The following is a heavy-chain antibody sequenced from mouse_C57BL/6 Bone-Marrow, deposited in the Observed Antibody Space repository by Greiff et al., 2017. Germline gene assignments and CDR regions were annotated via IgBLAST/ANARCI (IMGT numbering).Heavy chain of an antibody. CDR3: ARSGYLLWSL. V-gene: IGHV1-26*01. Sequence: EVQGVESGPELVKPGASVKISCKASGYTFTDYYMNWVKQSHGKSLEWIGDINPNNGGTSYNQKFKGKATLTVDKSSSTAYMQLSSLTSEDSAVYYCARSGYLLWSLWGQGTLVTVSA. CDR1: GYTFTDYY. D-gene: IGHD2-1*01. J-gene: IGHJ3*01. CDR2: INPNNGGT.